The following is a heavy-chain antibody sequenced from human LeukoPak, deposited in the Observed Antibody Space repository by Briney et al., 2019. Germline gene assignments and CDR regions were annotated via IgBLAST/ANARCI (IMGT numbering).Heavy chain of an antibody. Sequence: GASVKVSCKASGYTFTSYGISWVRQAPGQGLEWMGWISAYNGNTNYAQKLQGRVTMTTDTSTSTAYMELRSLRSDDTAVYYCAREGTGYYDSGYGGYYYYGMDVWGQGTTVTVSS. J-gene: IGHJ6*02. D-gene: IGHD3-22*01. CDR3: AREGTGYYDSGYGGYYYYGMDV. V-gene: IGHV1-18*01. CDR2: ISAYNGNT. CDR1: GYTFTSYG.